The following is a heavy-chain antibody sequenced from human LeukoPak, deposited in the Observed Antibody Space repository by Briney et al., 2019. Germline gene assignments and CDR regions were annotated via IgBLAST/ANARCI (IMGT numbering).Heavy chain of an antibody. J-gene: IGHJ4*02. CDR2: ISYDGSNK. CDR3: AREGGYCSSTSCYYFDY. V-gene: IGHV3-30-3*01. CDR1: GXTFSSYA. D-gene: IGHD2-2*01. Sequence: GGSLRLSWAASGXTFSSYALHWVRQAPGKGLELVAVISYDGSNKYYADSVKGRFTISRDNSKNTLYLQMNSLRAEDTAVYYCAREGGYCSSTSCYYFDYWGQGTLVTVSS.